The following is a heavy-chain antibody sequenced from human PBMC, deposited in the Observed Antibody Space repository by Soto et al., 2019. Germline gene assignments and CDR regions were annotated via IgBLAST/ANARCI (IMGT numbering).Heavy chain of an antibody. V-gene: IGHV3-74*01. D-gene: IGHD2-2*01. CDR1: GFTFSGYL. CDR3: PRETSSFNDY. CDR2: IDGDGSRT. Sequence: GGSLTLSCAASGFTFSGYLMHWVRQAPGKGLVWVSRIDGDGSRTNYADSVKGRFTISRDNAKNTLYLQMNSLRAEDTAVYYRPRETSSFNDYRGQGTLVTVS. J-gene: IGHJ4*02.